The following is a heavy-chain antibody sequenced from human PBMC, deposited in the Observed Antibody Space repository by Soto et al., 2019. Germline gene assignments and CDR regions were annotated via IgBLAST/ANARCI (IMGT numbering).Heavy chain of an antibody. Sequence: EVQLLESGGGLVEPGGSLRLSCAASGFTFSSYAMSWVRQAPGKGLEWVSAVSGSGARTYYADSVKGLFTISRDNSKNTLYLLMNSLRAEDTAVYYFAKVDSSGWTVYYYYDMDVWGQGTTVTVSS. CDR1: GFTFSSYA. CDR3: AKVDSSGWTVYYYYDMDV. CDR2: VSGSGART. D-gene: IGHD6-19*01. J-gene: IGHJ6*02. V-gene: IGHV3-23*01.